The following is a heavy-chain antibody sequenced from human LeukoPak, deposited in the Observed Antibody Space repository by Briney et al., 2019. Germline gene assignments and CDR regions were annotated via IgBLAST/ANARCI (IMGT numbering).Heavy chain of an antibody. Sequence: ASVKVSCKASGYTLTVYYIHWVRQAPGQGLEWMGWINPNSGGTIYAQKFQGRVTMTRDASITTAFMDLSSLRPDDTAMYYCANTRLCINGACSTDWGQGSLVTVSS. D-gene: IGHD2-8*01. CDR3: ANTRLCINGACSTD. CDR1: GYTLTVYY. V-gene: IGHV1-2*02. J-gene: IGHJ4*02. CDR2: INPNSGGT.